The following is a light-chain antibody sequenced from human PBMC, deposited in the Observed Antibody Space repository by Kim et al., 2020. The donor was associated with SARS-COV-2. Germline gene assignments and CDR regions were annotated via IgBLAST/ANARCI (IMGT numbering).Light chain of an antibody. J-gene: IGLJ3*02. CDR2: EDN. CDR1: RDSIASNY. CDR3: QSYDSSAWV. Sequence: GKTENFPSPRRRDSIASNYVQWYQQRPGSAPTPVIYEDNQSPSGVPARFSGSIDSSSTSASLTISGLKTEDEADYYCQSYDSSAWVFGGGTQLTVL. V-gene: IGLV6-57*03.